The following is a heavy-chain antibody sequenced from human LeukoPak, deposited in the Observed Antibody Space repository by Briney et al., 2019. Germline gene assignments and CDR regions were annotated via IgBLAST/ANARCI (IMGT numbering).Heavy chain of an antibody. CDR3: ARDPNPIFGVVNDAFDI. Sequence: PGGSLRLSCAASGFTFSSYSMNWVRQAPGKGLEWVSYISSSSSTIYYADSVKGRFTISRDNAKNSLYLQMNSLRAEDTAVYYCARDPNPIFGVVNDAFDIWGQGTMVTVSS. J-gene: IGHJ3*02. V-gene: IGHV3-48*01. CDR1: GFTFSSYS. CDR2: ISSSSSTI. D-gene: IGHD3-3*01.